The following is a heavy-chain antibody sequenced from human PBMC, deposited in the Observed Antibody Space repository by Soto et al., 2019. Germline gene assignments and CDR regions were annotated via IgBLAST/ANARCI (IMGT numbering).Heavy chain of an antibody. Sequence: QLQLVQSGTELKKPGASVKVSCKASGYTFTNYGITLVRQAPGQGLEWMGWINADYGNTNYEQKFQGRVTMTTDTSTNTSYMALRSLRSYDTAVYYCATKSLSKFNWFDPWGQGTLVTVSS. CDR1: GYTFTNYG. CDR3: ATKSLSKFNWFDP. D-gene: IGHD2-2*01. V-gene: IGHV1-18*04. CDR2: INADYGNT. J-gene: IGHJ5*02.